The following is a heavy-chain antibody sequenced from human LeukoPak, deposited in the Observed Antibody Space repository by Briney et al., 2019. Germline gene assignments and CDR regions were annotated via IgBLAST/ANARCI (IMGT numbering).Heavy chain of an antibody. CDR1: GFTFSSYG. Sequence: PGGSLRLSCTASGFTFSSYGMSWVRQAPGKGLEWVSAISSSGGSTYYADSVKGRFTISRDNSKNTLSLQMSSLRAEDTAVYYCVGVLKSTLDSSGKSYYFDYWGRGTLVTVSS. CDR2: ISSSGGST. V-gene: IGHV3-23*01. D-gene: IGHD3-22*01. J-gene: IGHJ4*02. CDR3: VGVLKSTLDSSGKSYYFDY.